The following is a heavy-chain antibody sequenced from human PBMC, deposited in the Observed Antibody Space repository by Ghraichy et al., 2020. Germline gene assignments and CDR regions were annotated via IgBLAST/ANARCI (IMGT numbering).Heavy chain of an antibody. CDR1: GFTFSSYG. D-gene: IGHD5-24*01. V-gene: IGHV3-33*01. Sequence: GGSLRLSCAASGFTFSSYGMHWVRQAPGKGLEWVAVIWYDGSNKYYADSVKGRFTISRDNSKNTLYLQMNRLRAEDTAVYYCARGRDGYNSAFDYWGQGTLVTVSS. CDR2: IWYDGSNK. J-gene: IGHJ4*02. CDR3: ARGRDGYNSAFDY.